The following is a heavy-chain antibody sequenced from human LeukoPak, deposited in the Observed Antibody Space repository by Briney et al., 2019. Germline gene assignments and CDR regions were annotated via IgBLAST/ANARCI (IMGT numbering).Heavy chain of an antibody. CDR2: ITGSGDNM. J-gene: IGHJ2*01. V-gene: IGHV3-23*01. CDR3: AKEVIRYWYFDP. D-gene: IGHD2-21*01. Sequence: GGSLRLSCAASGFTFGSYAMTWVRQAPGKGLEWVSVITGSGDNMYYADSVKGRFTISRDNSKNTLYLQMNSLRAENTAVYYCAKEVIRYWYFDPWGRGTLVTVSS. CDR1: GFTFGSYA.